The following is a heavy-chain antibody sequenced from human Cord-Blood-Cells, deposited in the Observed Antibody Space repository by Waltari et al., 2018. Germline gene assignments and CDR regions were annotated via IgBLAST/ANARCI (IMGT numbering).Heavy chain of an antibody. CDR1: GFTFSSYW. V-gene: IGHV3-7*01. CDR2: IKQDGSEK. J-gene: IGHJ4*02. CDR3: ARDTWFGELFDY. D-gene: IGHD3-10*01. Sequence: EVQLVESGGGLVQPGGSLRLSCAASGFTFSSYWMSWVRQAPGKVLGWVANIKQDGSEKYYVDSVKGRFTISRDNAKNSLYLQMNSLRAEDTAVYYCARDTWFGELFDYWGQGTLVTVSS.